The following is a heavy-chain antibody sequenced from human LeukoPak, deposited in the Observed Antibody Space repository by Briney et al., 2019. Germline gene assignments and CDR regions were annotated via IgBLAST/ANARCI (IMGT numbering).Heavy chain of an antibody. J-gene: IGHJ3*02. CDR2: ISWNSGSI. Sequence: PGRSLRLSCAASGFTFDDYAMHWVRQAPGKGLEGVSGISWNSGSIGYADSVKGRFTISRDNAKNSLYLQMNSLRAEDTALYYCAKVISPYDSSGYYLGAFDIWGQGTMVTVSS. CDR1: GFTFDDYA. V-gene: IGHV3-9*01. D-gene: IGHD3-22*01. CDR3: AKVISPYDSSGYYLGAFDI.